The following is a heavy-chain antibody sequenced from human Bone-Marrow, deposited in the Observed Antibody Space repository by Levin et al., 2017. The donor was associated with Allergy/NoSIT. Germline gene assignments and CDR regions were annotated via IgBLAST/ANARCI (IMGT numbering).Heavy chain of an antibody. CDR2: IRYSGST. CDR3: ARIPDIIGWPFDA. Sequence: SQTLSLTCTVSGGSVIGHFWTWIRQSPEKGLEWIGYIRYSGSTNYNPSLNSRITISVDTSTNHFSLNLTSVTAADTAVYYCARIPDIIGWPFDAWGQGILVTV. D-gene: IGHD6-19*01. CDR1: GGSVIGHF. J-gene: IGHJ4*02. V-gene: IGHV4-59*02.